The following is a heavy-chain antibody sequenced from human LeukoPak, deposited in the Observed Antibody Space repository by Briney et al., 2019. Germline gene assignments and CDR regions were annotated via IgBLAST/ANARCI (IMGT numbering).Heavy chain of an antibody. D-gene: IGHD6-19*01. CDR3: ARSGYSSGWYGGGY. CDR1: GGSFSGYY. CDR2: INHSGST. V-gene: IGHV4-34*01. J-gene: IGHJ4*02. Sequence: SEPLSLTCAVYGGSFSGYYWSWIRQPPGKGLEWIGEINHSGSTNYNPSLKSRVTISVDTSKNQFSLKLSSVTAADTAVYYCARSGYSSGWYGGGYWGQGTLVTVSS.